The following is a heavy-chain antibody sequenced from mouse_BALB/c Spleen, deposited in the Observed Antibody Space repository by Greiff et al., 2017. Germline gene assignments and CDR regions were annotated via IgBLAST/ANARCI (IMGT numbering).Heavy chain of an antibody. CDR3: AREGDDYDDY. Sequence: QVQLKQSGPELVKPGASVKISCKASGYAFSSSWMNWVKQRPGQGLEWIGRIYPGDGDTNYNGKFKGKATLTADKSSSTAYMQLSSLTSVDSAVYFCAREGDDYDDYWGQGTTLTVSS. V-gene: IGHV1-82*01. D-gene: IGHD2-4*01. J-gene: IGHJ2*01. CDR1: GYAFSSSW. CDR2: IYPGDGDT.